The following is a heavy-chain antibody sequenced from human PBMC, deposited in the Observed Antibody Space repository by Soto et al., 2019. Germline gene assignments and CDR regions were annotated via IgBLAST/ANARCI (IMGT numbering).Heavy chain of an antibody. J-gene: IGHJ4*02. CDR3: AKYPRSSAVGY. D-gene: IGHD2-2*01. Sequence: GGSLRLNCADSGFTFSTYDMSWVRQAPGKGLEWVSAISGSPSSTYYADSVKGRFTISRDNSKKTLFLQMNSLRAEYTAIYYCAKYPRSSAVGYWGQGTLVTVS. CDR1: GFTFSTYD. CDR2: ISGSPSST. V-gene: IGHV3-23*01.